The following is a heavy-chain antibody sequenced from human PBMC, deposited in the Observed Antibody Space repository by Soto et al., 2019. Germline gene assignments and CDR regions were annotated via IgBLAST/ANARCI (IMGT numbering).Heavy chain of an antibody. CDR3: ALSTRVAYYFDY. V-gene: IGHV1-69*06. Sequence: SVKVSCKASGGTFSSYAISWVRQAPGQGLEWMGGIIPIFGTANYAQKFQGRVTITADKSTSTAYMELSSLRSEDTAVYYCALSTRVAYYFDYWGQGTLVTVSS. J-gene: IGHJ4*02. CDR1: GGTFSSYA. D-gene: IGHD2-2*01. CDR2: IIPIFGTA.